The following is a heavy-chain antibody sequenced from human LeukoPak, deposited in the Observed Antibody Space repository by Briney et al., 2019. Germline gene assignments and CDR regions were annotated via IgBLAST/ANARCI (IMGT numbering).Heavy chain of an antibody. CDR1: GFTFSSYT. CDR3: ARDGGRIAMYYFDS. V-gene: IGHV3-21*01. Sequence: GGSLRLSCAASGFTFSSYTMNWVRQAPGKGLEWVSSISSRSSYIYYADSAKGRFTISRVNAKNSLHLQMNSLRAEDTAVYYCARDGGRIAMYYFDSWGQGTLVTVSS. J-gene: IGHJ4*02. CDR2: ISSRSSYI. D-gene: IGHD3-16*01.